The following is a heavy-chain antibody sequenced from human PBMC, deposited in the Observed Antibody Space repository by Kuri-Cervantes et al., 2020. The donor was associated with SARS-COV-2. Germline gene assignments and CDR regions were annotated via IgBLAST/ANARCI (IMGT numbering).Heavy chain of an antibody. V-gene: IGHV3-11*05. J-gene: IGHJ6*03. Sequence: GGSLRLSCAASGFSISDYYMIWIRQAPGKGLEWVSYISSSTTYTDHADSVKGRFTISRDNAKNSLYLHMDSLRAEDSAVYSCARGGVCSGGSCYHYYYCMDVWGKGTTVTVSS. D-gene: IGHD2-15*01. CDR1: GFSISDYY. CDR2: ISSSTTYT. CDR3: ARGGVCSGGSCYHYYYCMDV.